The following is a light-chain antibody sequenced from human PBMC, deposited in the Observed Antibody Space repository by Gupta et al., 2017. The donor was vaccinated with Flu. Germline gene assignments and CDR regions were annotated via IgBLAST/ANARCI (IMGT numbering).Light chain of an antibody. CDR1: NSNVGSNY. J-gene: IGLJ1*01. CDR2: EDN. CDR3: GAWDSTLRVYV. Sequence: QSVLPQPPPISPASGQKVPTPSPGSNSNVGSNYVAWYQQFPGTAPRLLIYEDNKRPSDVSDRFSASKSGSSATLEITGVQTGDEADYHCGAWDSTLRVYVFGTGARVSVL. V-gene: IGLV1-51*02.